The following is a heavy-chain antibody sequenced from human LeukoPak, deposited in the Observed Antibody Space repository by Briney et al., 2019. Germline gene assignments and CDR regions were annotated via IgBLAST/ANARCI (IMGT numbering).Heavy chain of an antibody. CDR3: AKDKDTIFGVVIIGYYFDY. CDR1: GFTFSSYA. V-gene: IGHV3-23*01. CDR2: TSGSGGST. Sequence: PGGSLRLSCAASGFTFSSYAMSWVRQAPGKGLEWVSATSGSGGSTYYADSVKGRFTISRDNSKNTLYLQMNSLRAEDTAVYYCAKDKDTIFGVVIIGYYFDYWGQGTLVTVSS. D-gene: IGHD3-3*01. J-gene: IGHJ4*02.